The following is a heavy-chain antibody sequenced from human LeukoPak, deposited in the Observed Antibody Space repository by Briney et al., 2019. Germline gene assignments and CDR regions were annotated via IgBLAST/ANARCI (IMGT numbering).Heavy chain of an antibody. CDR3: ARGYDYGDYVATTAPYYYMDV. J-gene: IGHJ6*03. V-gene: IGHV4-59*12. CDR2: IYYSGST. D-gene: IGHD4-17*01. Sequence: SETLSLTCTVSGGSISSYYWSWIRQPPGKGLEWIGYIYYSGSTNYNPSLKSRVTISVDTSKNQFSLKLSSVTAADTAVYYCARGYDYGDYVATTAPYYYMDVWGKGTTVTVSS. CDR1: GGSISSYY.